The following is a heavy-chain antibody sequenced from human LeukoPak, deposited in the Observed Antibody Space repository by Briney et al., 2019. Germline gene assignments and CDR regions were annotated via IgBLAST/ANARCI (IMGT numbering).Heavy chain of an antibody. V-gene: IGHV3-7*01. Sequence: PGGSLRLSCAASGFGFSSYWRTWVRQAPGKGLEWVANIKPDGSGKNYVDSVKGRFTMSIDNAKNSMYLQMRGLRVEDTAGYYCSSQPAVLDLDCWGQGTLVTVSS. CDR3: SSQPAVLDLDC. CDR2: IKPDGSGK. D-gene: IGHD6-19*01. CDR1: GFGFSSYW. J-gene: IGHJ4*02.